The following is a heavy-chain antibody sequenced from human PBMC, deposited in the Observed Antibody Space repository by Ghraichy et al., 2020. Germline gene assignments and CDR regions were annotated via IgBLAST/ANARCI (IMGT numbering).Heavy chain of an antibody. Sequence: SETLSLTCTVSGGSISSSSYYWGWIRQPPGKGLEWIGSIYYSGSTYYNPSLKSRVTISVDTSKNQFSLKLSSVTAADTAVYYCARSGSGSSGAFDIWGQGTMVTVSS. CDR3: ARSGSGSSGAFDI. CDR2: IYYSGST. D-gene: IGHD3-10*01. CDR1: GGSISSSSYY. V-gene: IGHV4-39*01. J-gene: IGHJ3*02.